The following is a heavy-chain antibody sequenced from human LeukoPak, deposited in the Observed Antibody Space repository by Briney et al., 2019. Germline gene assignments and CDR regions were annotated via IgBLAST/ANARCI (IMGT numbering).Heavy chain of an antibody. CDR2: INPNSGGT. J-gene: IGHJ4*02. D-gene: IGHD3-22*01. V-gene: IGHV1-2*02. Sequence: AASVKVSCKASGYTFTGYYMHWVRQAPGQGLEWMGWINPNSGGTNYAQKFQGRVTMTRDTSISTAYMELSRLRSDDTAVYYCARGPYYYDSSGSLGNDYWGQGTLVTVSS. CDR3: ARGPYYYDSSGSLGNDY. CDR1: GYTFTGYY.